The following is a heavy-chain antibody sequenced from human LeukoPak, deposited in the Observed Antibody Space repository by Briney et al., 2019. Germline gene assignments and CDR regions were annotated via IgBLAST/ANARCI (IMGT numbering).Heavy chain of an antibody. V-gene: IGHV3-23*01. CDR1: GFTFDNFA. D-gene: IGHD3-10*01. J-gene: IGHJ4*02. Sequence: PGGSLKLSCAPSGFTFDNFAMTWVRQAPGKGLEWVSEITGSGSSTYYADSVKGRFTISRDNSKNTLYLQMNSLRAEDTAIYYCARGLFDFDYWGQGTLVTVSS. CDR2: ITGSGSST. CDR3: ARGLFDFDY.